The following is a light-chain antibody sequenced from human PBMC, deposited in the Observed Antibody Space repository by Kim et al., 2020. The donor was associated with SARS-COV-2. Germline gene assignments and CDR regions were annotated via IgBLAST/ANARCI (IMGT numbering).Light chain of an antibody. CDR2: AAS. CDR3: QQHNNWPYT. CDR1: QSVSSI. J-gene: IGKJ2*01. V-gene: IGKV3-15*01. Sequence: EIVMTQSPATLSVSPGDRVTLSCRASQSVSSILAWYQQKPGQAPRLLIYAASTRATGIPARFSGSGSGTEFTLTISSLQSEDFAVYYCQQHNNWPYTFGQGTKLEIK.